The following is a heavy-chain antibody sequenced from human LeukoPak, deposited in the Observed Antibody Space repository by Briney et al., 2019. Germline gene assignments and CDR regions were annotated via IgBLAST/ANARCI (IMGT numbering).Heavy chain of an antibody. CDR3: AKDFYYDSSGLIDY. Sequence: GGSLRLSCAASGFTFSSYEMNWVRQAPGKGLEWVSAISGSGGSTYYADSVKGRFTISRDSAKNSLYLQMNSLRAEDTALYYCAKDFYYDSSGLIDYWGQGTLVTVSS. CDR1: GFTFSSYE. J-gene: IGHJ4*02. CDR2: ISGSGGST. D-gene: IGHD3-22*01. V-gene: IGHV3-23*01.